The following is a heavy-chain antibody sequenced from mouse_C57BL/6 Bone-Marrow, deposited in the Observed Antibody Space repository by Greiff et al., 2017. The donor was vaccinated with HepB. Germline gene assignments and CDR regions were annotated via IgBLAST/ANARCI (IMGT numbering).Heavy chain of an antibody. CDR3: ARRGGFAY. V-gene: IGHV1-9*01. CDR2: ILPGSGST. J-gene: IGHJ3*01. CDR1: GYTFTGYW. Sequence: VQVVESGAELMKPGASVKLSCTASGYTFTGYWIEWVKQGPGHGLEWIGVILPGSGSTNYNAKFKGKATCTADTSSNTAYMQLSSLTTEDTAIYYCARRGGFAYWGQGTLVTVSA.